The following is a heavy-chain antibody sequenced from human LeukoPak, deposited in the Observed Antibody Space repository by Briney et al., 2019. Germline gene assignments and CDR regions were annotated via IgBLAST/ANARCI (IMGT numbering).Heavy chain of an antibody. Sequence: ASVKVSCKASGYMFTDFYIHWVRRAPGQGPEWMGWMNPNNGDTNYAQKFQGRVTMTRDTSISTAHMELSSLKSDDTAVYYCATPLKGVGGRDYWGQGTLVTVSS. CDR2: MNPNNGDT. D-gene: IGHD1-26*01. V-gene: IGHV1-2*02. CDR1: GYMFTDFY. J-gene: IGHJ4*02. CDR3: ATPLKGVGGRDY.